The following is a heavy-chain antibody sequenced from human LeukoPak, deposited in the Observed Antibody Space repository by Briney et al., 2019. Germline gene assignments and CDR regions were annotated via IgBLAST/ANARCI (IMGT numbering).Heavy chain of an antibody. V-gene: IGHV3-23*01. CDR2: IIGSGGVT. CDR1: GFTFSSYA. Sequence: GGSLRLSCAASGFTFSSYAMGWVRQAPGKGLEWVSTIIGSGGVTNYADSVKGRFTISRDNSKNTLYLQMNSLRAEDTAVYYCARGRIVYGSGTDFDYWGQGALVTVSS. J-gene: IGHJ4*02. CDR3: ARGRIVYGSGTDFDY. D-gene: IGHD3-10*01.